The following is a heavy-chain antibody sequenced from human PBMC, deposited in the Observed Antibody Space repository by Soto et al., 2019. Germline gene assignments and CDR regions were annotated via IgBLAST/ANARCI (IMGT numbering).Heavy chain of an antibody. J-gene: IGHJ6*02. CDR3: ARDHAYYEFWSGYQVYYYYGMDV. CDR2: ISSSSSYI. D-gene: IGHD3-3*01. CDR1: GFTFSSYS. V-gene: IGHV3-21*01. Sequence: EVQLVESGGGLVKPGGSLRLSCAASGFTFSSYSMNWVRQAPGKGLEWVSSISSSSSYIYYADSVKGRFTISRDNAKNSLYLQMNSLGAEDTAVYYCARDHAYYEFWSGYQVYYYYGMDVWGQGTTVTVSS.